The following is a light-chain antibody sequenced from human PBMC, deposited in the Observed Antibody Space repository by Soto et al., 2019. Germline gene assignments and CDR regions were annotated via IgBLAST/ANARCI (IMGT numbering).Light chain of an antibody. CDR3: RSYTSSSTYV. J-gene: IGLJ1*01. Sequence: QSVLTQPASVSGSPGQSITISCTGTSSDVGGYNYVSWYQQHPGKAPKLMIYDANNRPSGVSNRFSGSKSGNTASLTISGLQAEDEADYYCRSYTSSSTYVFGSGTKLTVL. CDR1: SSDVGGYNY. V-gene: IGLV2-14*01. CDR2: DAN.